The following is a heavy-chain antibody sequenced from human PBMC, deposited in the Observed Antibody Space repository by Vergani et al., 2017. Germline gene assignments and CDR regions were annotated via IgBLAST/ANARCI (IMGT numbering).Heavy chain of an antibody. D-gene: IGHD3-10*01. V-gene: IGHV4-30-2*05. CDR2: IYHSGST. J-gene: IGHJ6*02. CDR1: GGSISSGGYS. Sequence: QLQLQESGSGLVKPSQTLSLTCAVSGGSISSGGYSWSWIRQPPGKGLEWIGYIYHSGSTYYNPSLKSRVTISVDTSKNQFSLKLSSVTAADTAVYYCARGYYGSGSYNPYYYYGMDVWGQGTTVTVSS. CDR3: ARGYYGSGSYNPYYYYGMDV.